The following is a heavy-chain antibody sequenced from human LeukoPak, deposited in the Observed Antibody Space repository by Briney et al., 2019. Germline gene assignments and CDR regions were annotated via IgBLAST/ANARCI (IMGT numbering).Heavy chain of an antibody. CDR3: ASSERYSSSCYGPVDY. J-gene: IGHJ4*02. CDR1: GFTFSSYA. V-gene: IGHV3-23*01. CDR2: ISGRGGST. Sequence: GGSLRLSCAASGFTFSSYAVSWVRQAPGVGLEWVSTISGRGGSTFYADSVKGRFTISRDNSKNTLYLQMNSLRAEDTAVYYCASSERYSSSCYGPVDYWGQGTLVTVSS. D-gene: IGHD6-13*01.